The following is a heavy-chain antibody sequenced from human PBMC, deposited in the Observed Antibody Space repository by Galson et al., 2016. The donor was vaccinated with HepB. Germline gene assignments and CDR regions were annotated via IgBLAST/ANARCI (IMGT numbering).Heavy chain of an antibody. V-gene: IGHV2-70*13. CDR2: IDWDGAE. Sequence: NWVRQAPGKALEWLALIDWDGAEYHSTSLKTRLTISSDTSKNQVVLTMTNMDPVDTATYYCVRARAIQEKNYFERSWVAFDIWGQGTMVTVSS. J-gene: IGHJ3*02. CDR3: VRARAIQEKNYFERSWVAFDI. D-gene: IGHD3-9*01.